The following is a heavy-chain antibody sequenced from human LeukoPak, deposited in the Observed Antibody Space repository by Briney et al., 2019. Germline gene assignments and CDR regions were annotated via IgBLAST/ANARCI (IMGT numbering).Heavy chain of an antibody. D-gene: IGHD1-26*01. CDR1: GFTFSTYS. J-gene: IGHJ6*03. V-gene: IGHV3-21*01. CDR2: ISSRSSYI. CDR3: ARGGPGWDRLGDYYMDV. Sequence: PGGSLRLSCAASGFTFSTYSMNWVRQGPGKGLEWVSSISSRSSYISYADSVKGRFTISRDNAKNSLYLEMYSLRADDTAVYYCARGGPGWDRLGDYYMDVWGKGTTVTVSS.